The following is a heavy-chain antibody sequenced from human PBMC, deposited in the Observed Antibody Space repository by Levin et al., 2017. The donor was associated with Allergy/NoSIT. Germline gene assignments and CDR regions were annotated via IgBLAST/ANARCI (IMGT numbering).Heavy chain of an antibody. D-gene: IGHD3-16*01. Sequence: GESLKISCAASGFTFSSYAMSWVRQAPGKGLEWVSAISGSGGSTYYADSVKGRFTISRDNSKNTLYLQMNSLRAEDTAVYYCAINRYRDYVWGSYYREGNWFDPWGQGTLVTVSS. CDR1: GFTFSSYA. CDR3: AINRYRDYVWGSYYREGNWFDP. V-gene: IGHV3-23*01. J-gene: IGHJ5*02. CDR2: ISGSGGST.